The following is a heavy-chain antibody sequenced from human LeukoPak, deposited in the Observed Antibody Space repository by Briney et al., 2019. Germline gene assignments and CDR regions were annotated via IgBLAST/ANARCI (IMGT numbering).Heavy chain of an antibody. V-gene: IGHV1-24*01. CDR3: APTVGAIPYFDY. CDR2: FDPEDGET. J-gene: IGHJ4*02. Sequence: ASVKVSCKVSGYTLTELSMHWVRQAPGKGLEWMGGFDPEDGETIYAQKFQGRVTMTEDTSTDTAYMELSSLRSEDTAVYYCAPTVGAIPYFDYWGQGTLVTVSS. D-gene: IGHD1-26*01. CDR1: GYTLTELS.